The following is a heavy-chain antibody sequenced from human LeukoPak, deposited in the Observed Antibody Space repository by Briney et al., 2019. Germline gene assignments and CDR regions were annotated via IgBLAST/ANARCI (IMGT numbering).Heavy chain of an antibody. CDR3: AGGDSLRI. D-gene: IGHD3-16*01. Sequence: SETLSLTCTVSGGSISSDFWSWIRQPPGKGLEWIGYIYYSGSTNYSPSLKSRVTMSVDTSKSQFSLKLSSVTAADTAVYYCAGGDSLRIWGQGTMVTVSS. CDR1: GGSISSDF. CDR2: IYYSGST. V-gene: IGHV4-59*12. J-gene: IGHJ3*02.